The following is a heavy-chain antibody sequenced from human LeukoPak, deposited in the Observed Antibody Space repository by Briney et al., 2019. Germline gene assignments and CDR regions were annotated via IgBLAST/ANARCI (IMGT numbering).Heavy chain of an antibody. CDR1: GYTFTGYY. J-gene: IGHJ4*02. Sequence: ASVKVSCKSSGYTFTGYYLHWLRQAPGQGLEWMGWINPNSGGTNYAQKFQGRVTITRDTSISTAYMELSRLRSDDTAVYYCARVGGGYSGYVDWGQGTLVTVSS. CDR3: ARVGGGYSGYVD. CDR2: INPNSGGT. D-gene: IGHD5-12*01. V-gene: IGHV1-2*02.